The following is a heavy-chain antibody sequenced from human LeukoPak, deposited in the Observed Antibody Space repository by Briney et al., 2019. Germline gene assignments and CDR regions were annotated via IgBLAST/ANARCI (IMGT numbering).Heavy chain of an antibody. Sequence: GSLRLSCAASGFTFSSYTMNWVRQTPGKGLEWVSSISSSSSYIYYADSVKGRFTISRDNAKNSLYLQMNSLRAEDTAVYYCAREVEGYCSGGSCLHAFDIWGQGTMVTVSS. CDR3: AREVEGYCSGGSCLHAFDI. J-gene: IGHJ3*02. V-gene: IGHV3-21*01. D-gene: IGHD2-15*01. CDR2: ISSSSSYI. CDR1: GFTFSSYT.